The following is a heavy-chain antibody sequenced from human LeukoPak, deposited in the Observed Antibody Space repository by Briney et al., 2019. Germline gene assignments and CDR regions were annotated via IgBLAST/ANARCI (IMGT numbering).Heavy chain of an antibody. D-gene: IGHD2-15*01. J-gene: IGHJ4*02. CDR3: TTDVVVAARRGDY. V-gene: IGHV3-66*01. Sequence: GGSLRLSCAASGFTVSSNYMSWVRQAPGKGLEWVSVIYSGGSTYYADSVKGRFTISRDNSKNTLYLQMNSLKTEDTAVYYCTTDVVVAARRGDYWGQGTLVTVSS. CDR2: IYSGGST. CDR1: GFTVSSNY.